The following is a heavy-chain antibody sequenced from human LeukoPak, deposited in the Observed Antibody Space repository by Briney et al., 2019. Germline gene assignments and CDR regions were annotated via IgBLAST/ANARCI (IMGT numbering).Heavy chain of an antibody. CDR2: IYYSGST. Sequence: SETLSLTCAVSGGSFSSNSYYWGWIRQPPGKGLEWIGSIYYSGSTYYNPSLKSRVTISVDTSKNQFSLKLSSVTAADTAVYYCARSSYYYDSSGYRAFDIWGQGTMVTVSS. CDR1: GGSFSSNSYY. V-gene: IGHV4-39*07. D-gene: IGHD3-22*01. J-gene: IGHJ3*02. CDR3: ARSSYYYDSSGYRAFDI.